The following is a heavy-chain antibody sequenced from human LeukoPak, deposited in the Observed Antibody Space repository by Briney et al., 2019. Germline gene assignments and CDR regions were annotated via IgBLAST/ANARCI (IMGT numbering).Heavy chain of an antibody. CDR3: GGSGSYYNRDY. V-gene: IGHV4-39*01. J-gene: IGHJ4*02. CDR2: IYYSGST. Sequence: SETLSLTCTVSGGSISSSSYYWGWIRQPPGKGLEWIGSIYYSGSTYYNPSLKSRVTISVDTSKNQFSLKLSSVTAADTAVYYCGGSGSYYNRDYWGQGTLVTVSS. D-gene: IGHD1-26*01. CDR1: GGSISSSSYY.